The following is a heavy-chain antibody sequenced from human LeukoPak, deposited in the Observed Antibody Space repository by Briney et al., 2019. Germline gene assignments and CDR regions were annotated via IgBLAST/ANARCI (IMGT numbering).Heavy chain of an antibody. J-gene: IGHJ6*03. Sequence: GGSLGLSCAASGFTVSSNYMTWVRQAPGKGLEWVSAVSGSGAHTYYADSVKGRFTISRDNSRDTLYLQMNSLRAEDTAIYICAKDGGTYPYFLDVWGKGTTVIVSS. D-gene: IGHD1-26*01. CDR2: VSGSGAHT. CDR3: AKDGGTYPYFLDV. V-gene: IGHV3-23*01. CDR1: GFTVSSNY.